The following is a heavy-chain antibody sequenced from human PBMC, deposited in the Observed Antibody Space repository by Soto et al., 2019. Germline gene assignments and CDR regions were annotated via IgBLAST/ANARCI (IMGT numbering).Heavy chain of an antibody. D-gene: IGHD3-9*01. CDR2: ISAYNGNT. CDR1: GYTFTSYG. V-gene: IGHV1-18*01. CDR3: ARVSYYDILTGHYNEDYYYGMEV. Sequence: DSVKVSCKASGYTFTSYGISWVRQAPGQGLEWMGWISAYNGNTNYAQKLQGRVTMTKDTSTSTAYMELRSLRSDDTAVYYCARVSYYDILTGHYNEDYYYGMEVWGQGTTVPVSS. J-gene: IGHJ6*01.